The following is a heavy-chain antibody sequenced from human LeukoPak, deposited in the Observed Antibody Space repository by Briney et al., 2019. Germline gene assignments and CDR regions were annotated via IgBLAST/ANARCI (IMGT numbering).Heavy chain of an antibody. CDR2: IRSSGNTI. J-gene: IGHJ4*02. CDR1: GFTFSDYS. CDR3: AREGTASSELDY. D-gene: IGHD1/OR15-1a*01. Sequence: GGSLRLSCAASGFTFSDYSMSWIRQAPGKGLEWVSYIRSSGNTIYYADSVKGRFTISRDNAKNSLYLQMNSLRAEDTAVYYCAREGTASSELDYWGQGTLVTVSS. V-gene: IGHV3-11*04.